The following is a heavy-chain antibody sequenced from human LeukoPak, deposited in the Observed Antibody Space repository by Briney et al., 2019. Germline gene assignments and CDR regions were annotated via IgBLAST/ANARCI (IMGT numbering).Heavy chain of an antibody. CDR3: ARLPSPYSSSWTDY. CDR1: GYTFTGYY. J-gene: IGHJ4*02. V-gene: IGHV1-2*02. CDR2: INPNNGGT. Sequence: GASVNVSCRASGYTFTGYYMHWVRQAPGQGLEWMGWINPNNGGTNYAQKFQGRVTMTRDTSISTAYMELSRLRSDDTAVYYCARLPSPYSSSWTDYWGQGTPVTVSS. D-gene: IGHD6-13*01.